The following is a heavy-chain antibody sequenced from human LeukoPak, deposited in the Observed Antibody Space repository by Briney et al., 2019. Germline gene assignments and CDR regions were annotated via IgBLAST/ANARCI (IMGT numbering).Heavy chain of an antibody. CDR1: GYTFTGYY. J-gene: IGHJ4*02. CDR2: INPNSGGT. Sequence: GASVKVSCKASGYTFTGYYMHWVRQPPGQGLEWMGWINPNSGGTNYAQKFQGRVTMTRDTSTSTVYMELSSLRSEDTAVYYCARGHLFIVVVPAAEYYFDYWGQGTLVTVSS. CDR3: ARGHLFIVVVPAAEYYFDY. V-gene: IGHV1-2*02. D-gene: IGHD2-2*01.